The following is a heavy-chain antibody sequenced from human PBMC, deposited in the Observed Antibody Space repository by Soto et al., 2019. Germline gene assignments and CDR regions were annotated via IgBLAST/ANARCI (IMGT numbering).Heavy chain of an antibody. V-gene: IGHV1-69*01. CDR1: GGTFSSYA. CDR2: IIPIFGTA. D-gene: IGHD3-10*01. Sequence: QVQLVQSGAEVKKPGSSVKVSCKASGGTFSSYAISWVRQAPGQGLEWMGGIIPIFGTANYAQKFQGRVTITEDESTSTAYMELSSLRSEATALYSCAIGAAYYYGSGSYCPFDYWGQGTLVTFSS. J-gene: IGHJ4*02. CDR3: AIGAAYYYGSGSYCPFDY.